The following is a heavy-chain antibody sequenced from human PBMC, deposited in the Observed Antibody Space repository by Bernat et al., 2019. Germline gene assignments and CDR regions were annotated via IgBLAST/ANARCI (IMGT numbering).Heavy chain of an antibody. CDR3: SYGDSQYFDY. D-gene: IGHD4-17*01. Sequence: EVQLVESGGGLIEPGGSLRLSCAVSGLTFNNVWMNWVRQPPGKGLEWVGLIRSKTDGGTTDYAGPVKGRFTISRDDSKNTVYLQMNSLTNEETALYYCSYGDSQYFDYWGQGTLVTVSS. V-gene: IGHV3-15*07. CDR1: GLTFNNVW. CDR2: IRSKTDGGTT. J-gene: IGHJ4*02.